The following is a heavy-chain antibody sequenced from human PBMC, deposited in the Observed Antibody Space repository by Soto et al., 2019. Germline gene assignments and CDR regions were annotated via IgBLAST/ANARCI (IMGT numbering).Heavy chain of an antibody. CDR3: IHSGADIVGAY. CDR2: IYWDDDK. Sequence: QITLKESGPTLVKPTQTLTLTCTFSGFSLRISEVGVGWFRQPPGKALEWLALIYWDDDKRYSPSLKSRLTTTTXTSKNQVVLTMTNMDPVDTGTYYCIHSGADIVGAYWGQGILVTVSS. J-gene: IGHJ4*02. D-gene: IGHD2-15*01. V-gene: IGHV2-5*02. CDR1: GFSLRISEVG.